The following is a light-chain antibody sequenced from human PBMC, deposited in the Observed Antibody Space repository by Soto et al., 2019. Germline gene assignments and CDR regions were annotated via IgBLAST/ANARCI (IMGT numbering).Light chain of an antibody. CDR2: DVS. Sequence: QSALTQPASVSGSPGQSITISCTGTSSDVGGYNYVSWYQQHPGKAPKLMIYDVSNRPSGVSNRFSGSKSGNTASLTISGRQAEDEAAYYCSSYTSSSTRVFGNGTKLTVL. CDR3: SSYTSSSTRV. J-gene: IGLJ2*01. V-gene: IGLV2-14*01. CDR1: SSDVGGYNY.